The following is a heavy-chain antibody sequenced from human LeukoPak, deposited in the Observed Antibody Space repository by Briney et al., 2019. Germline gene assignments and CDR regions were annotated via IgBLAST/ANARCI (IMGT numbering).Heavy chain of an antibody. CDR2: IIPILGIA. Sequence: SVKVSCKASGGTFSSYAISWVRLAPGQGLEWMGRIIPILGIANYAQKFQGRVTITADKSTSTAYMELSSLRSEDTAVYYCAGSRGYSYGYSDYWGQGTLVTVSS. CDR1: GGTFSSYA. D-gene: IGHD5-18*01. V-gene: IGHV1-69*04. J-gene: IGHJ4*02. CDR3: AGSRGYSYGYSDY.